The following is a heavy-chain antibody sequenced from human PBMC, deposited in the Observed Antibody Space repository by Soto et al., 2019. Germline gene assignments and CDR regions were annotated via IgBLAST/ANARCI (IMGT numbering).Heavy chain of an antibody. CDR2: TFYRSKWFD. CDR3: LRVEYGTARLGP. V-gene: IGHV6-1*01. D-gene: IGHD2-21*02. J-gene: IGHJ5*02. Sequence: QVQLQQSGPGLVKPSQTLSLTCAISGDSVSSNTVTWSWIRQSPSGGLEWLGRTFYRSKWFDDYAPAVKSRIITSADTSRNQFSLPLNSVTPEDTAVYYCLRVEYGTARLGPWGQGILVTVSS. CDR1: GDSVSSNTVT.